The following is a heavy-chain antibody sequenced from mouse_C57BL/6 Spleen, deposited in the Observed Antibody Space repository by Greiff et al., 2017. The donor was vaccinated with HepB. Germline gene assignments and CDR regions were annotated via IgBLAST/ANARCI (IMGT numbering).Heavy chain of an antibody. Sequence: EVKVVESGGGLVKPGGSLKLSCAASGFTFSSYTMSWVRQTPEKRLEWVATISSGGSYTYYPDSVKGRFTISRDNAKNTLYLQMSSLKSEDTAMYYCARQDGYYWFAYWGQGTLVTVSA. J-gene: IGHJ3*01. CDR3: ARQDGYYWFAY. V-gene: IGHV5-6-4*01. D-gene: IGHD2-3*01. CDR1: GFTFSSYT. CDR2: ISSGGSYT.